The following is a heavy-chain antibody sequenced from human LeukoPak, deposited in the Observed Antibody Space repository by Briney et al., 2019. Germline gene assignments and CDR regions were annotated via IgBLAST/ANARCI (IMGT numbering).Heavy chain of an antibody. CDR2: INPSGGST. V-gene: IGHV1-46*01. D-gene: IGHD3-3*01. Sequence: GASVKVSCKASGYTFTSYYMHWVRQAPGQGLEWMGIINPSGGSTSYAQKFQGRVTMTRDMSTSTVYMELSSLRSEDTAVYYCARGPYDFWSGYWGSTHFDYWGQGTLVTVSS. CDR3: ARGPYDFWSGYWGSTHFDY. J-gene: IGHJ4*02. CDR1: GYTFTSYY.